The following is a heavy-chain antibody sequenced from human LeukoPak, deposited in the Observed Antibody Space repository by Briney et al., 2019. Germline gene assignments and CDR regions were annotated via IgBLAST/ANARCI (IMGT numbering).Heavy chain of an antibody. V-gene: IGHV3-30*03. D-gene: IGHD3-16*02. Sequence: GRSLRLSCAASGFTFSSYGMHWVRQAPGKGLEWVAVISYDGSNKYYADSVKGRFTISRDNSKNTLYLQVNSLRAEDTAVYYCARVGDMITFGGVIVEGYFDYWGQGTLVTVSS. CDR3: ARVGDMITFGGVIVEGYFDY. J-gene: IGHJ4*02. CDR1: GFTFSSYG. CDR2: ISYDGSNK.